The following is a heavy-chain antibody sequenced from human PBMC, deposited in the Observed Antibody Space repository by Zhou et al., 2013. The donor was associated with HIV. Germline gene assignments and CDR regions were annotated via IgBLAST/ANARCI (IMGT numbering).Heavy chain of an antibody. D-gene: IGHD1-26*01. Sequence: QVQLVQSGAEVKKPASSVKVSCKASGGTFSEYSINWVRQAPGQGLEWMGGIIPILGITNFAQKFQGRVTITADESTGTAYMEVSNLRSEDTAVYFCARGNREGATDLFDSWGQGTLVTVSS. CDR1: GGTFSEYS. J-gene: IGHJ4*02. V-gene: IGHV1-69*12. CDR2: IIPILGIT. CDR3: ARGNREGATDLFDS.